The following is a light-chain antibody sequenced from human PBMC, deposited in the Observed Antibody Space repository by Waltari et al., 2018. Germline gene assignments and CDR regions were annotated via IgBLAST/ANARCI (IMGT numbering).Light chain of an antibody. V-gene: IGLV2-14*01. J-gene: IGLJ3*02. CDR3: SSYTTSSTWV. CDR2: DVR. CDR1: SGDIGSYNY. Sequence: QSALTQPASVSGSPGQSITISCTGTSGDIGSYNYVSWYQQYPGKAPKLMISDVRKRPSGFSNRFSGSKSANTASLTISGLQAEDEADYYCSSYTTSSTWVFGGGTKLTVL.